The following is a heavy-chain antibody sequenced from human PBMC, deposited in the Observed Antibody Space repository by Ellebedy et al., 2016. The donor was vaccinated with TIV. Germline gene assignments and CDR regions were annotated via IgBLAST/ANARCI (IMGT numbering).Heavy chain of an antibody. CDR1: GYTFTSYY. D-gene: IGHD3-22*01. Sequence: ASVKVSCKASGYTFTSYYMHWVRQAPGQGLEWMGIINPSGGTTTYAQKFQGRVIMTRDTSTSTVYMDLTRLRSEDTAVYYCARVRDSSGYYYWGQGTLVTVSS. J-gene: IGHJ4*02. CDR3: ARVRDSSGYYY. CDR2: INPSGGTT. V-gene: IGHV1-46*01.